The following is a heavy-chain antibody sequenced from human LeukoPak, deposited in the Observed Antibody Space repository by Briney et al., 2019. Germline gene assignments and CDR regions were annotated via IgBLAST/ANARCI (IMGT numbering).Heavy chain of an antibody. CDR1: GGSIRSSSYY. V-gene: IGHV4-39*01. J-gene: IGHJ4*02. CDR2: IYYSGST. Sequence: KSSEALSLTCTVSGGSIRSSSYYWGWIRQPPGKGLEWIGSIYYSGSTYYNPSLKSRVTISVDTAKNQFSLKLSSVTAADTAVYYCARRVVVVTAIPSYYFDYWGQGTLVTVSS. D-gene: IGHD2-21*02. CDR3: ARRVVVVTAIPSYYFDY.